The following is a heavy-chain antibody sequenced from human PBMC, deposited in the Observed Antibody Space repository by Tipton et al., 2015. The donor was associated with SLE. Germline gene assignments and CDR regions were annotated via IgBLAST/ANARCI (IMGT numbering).Heavy chain of an antibody. CDR3: ARGSYGDYDFWSEYFQH. Sequence: QSGPEVKKPGASVQVSCKASGYTFTSYGISWVRQAPGQGLEWMGWISAYTGNTHYAQKLQGRVTLTTDTSTSTAYMELRSLRSDDTAVYYCARGSYGDYDFWSEYFQHWGQGTLVTVSS. J-gene: IGHJ1*01. D-gene: IGHD4-17*01. CDR1: GYTFTSYG. CDR2: ISAYTGNT. V-gene: IGHV1-18*01.